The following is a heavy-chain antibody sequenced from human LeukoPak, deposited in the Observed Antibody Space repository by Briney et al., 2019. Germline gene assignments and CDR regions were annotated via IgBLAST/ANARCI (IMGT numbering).Heavy chain of an antibody. CDR2: IYPGDSDT. Sequence: GESLKISCKASGYSFTSYWIGWVRQMPGKGLEWMGIIYPGDSDTRYSPSFQGQVTISADKSISTAYLQWSSLKASDTAMYYCASQYSTTWYANYYDFGMDVWGQGTTVTVSS. D-gene: IGHD6-13*01. CDR1: GYSFTSYW. CDR3: ASQYSTTWYANYYDFGMDV. V-gene: IGHV5-51*01. J-gene: IGHJ6*02.